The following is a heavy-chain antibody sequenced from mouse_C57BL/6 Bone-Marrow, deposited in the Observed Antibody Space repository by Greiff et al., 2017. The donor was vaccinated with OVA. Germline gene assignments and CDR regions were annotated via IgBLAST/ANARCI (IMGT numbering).Heavy chain of an antibody. CDR3: TGDDSNLWFGY. CDR2: IDPETGGT. D-gene: IGHD2-5*01. V-gene: IGHV1-15*01. J-gene: IGHJ3*01. CDR1: GYTFTDYE. Sequence: QVQLQQSGAELVRPGASVTLSCKASGYTFTDYEMHWVKQTPVPGLEWIGAIDPETGGTAYNQKFKGKAILTADKSSSTAYMELRSLTSVDSSVYYCTGDDSNLWFGYWGKGTLVSVS.